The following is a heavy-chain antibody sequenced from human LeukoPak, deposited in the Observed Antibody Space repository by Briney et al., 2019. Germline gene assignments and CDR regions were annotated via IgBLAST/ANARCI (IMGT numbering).Heavy chain of an antibody. CDR2: INPSGGST. CDR1: GYTFTSYY. J-gene: IGHJ4*02. Sequence: EASVKVSCKASGYTFTSYYMHWVRQAPGQGLEWMGIINPSGGSTSYAQKFQGRVTMTRDTSISIHYMELSSLRSDDSAVYYCARDQRGSGYSAYWGQGTLVTVSS. D-gene: IGHD3-22*01. V-gene: IGHV1-46*01. CDR3: ARDQRGSGYSAY.